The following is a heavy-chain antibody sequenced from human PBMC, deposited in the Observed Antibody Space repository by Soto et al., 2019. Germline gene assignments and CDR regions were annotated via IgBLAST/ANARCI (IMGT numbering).Heavy chain of an antibody. CDR1: GFTFSSYA. D-gene: IGHD3-22*01. CDR3: SIDRARYYDSSGYYYGMDV. CDR2: ISGSGGST. Sequence: GSLRLSCAASGFTFSSYAMSWVRQAPGKGLEWVSAISGSGGSTYYADSVKGRFTISRDNSKNTLYLQMNSLRAEDTAVYYCSIDRARYYDSSGYYYGMDVWGQGTTVTVSS. V-gene: IGHV3-23*01. J-gene: IGHJ6*02.